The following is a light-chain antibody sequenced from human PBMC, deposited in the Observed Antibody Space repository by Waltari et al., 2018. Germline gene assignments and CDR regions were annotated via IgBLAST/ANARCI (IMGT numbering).Light chain of an antibody. V-gene: IGKV3-20*01. CDR3: QQYGSSPRIT. Sequence: EIVLTQSPGTLSLSPGERATLSCRASQSVSSSYLACSQQKPGQAPRLLIYGESSRATGTPDRFSGSGSGTDFTLTISRLEPEDFAVYYCQQYGSSPRITFGQGTRLEIK. J-gene: IGKJ5*01. CDR1: QSVSSSY. CDR2: GES.